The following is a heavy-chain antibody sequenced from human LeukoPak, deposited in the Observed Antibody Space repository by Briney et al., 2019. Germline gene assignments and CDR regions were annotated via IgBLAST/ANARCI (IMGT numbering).Heavy chain of an antibody. D-gene: IGHD4/OR15-4a*01. CDR3: VRGGANYWSVMGS. J-gene: IGHJ5*02. CDR1: GFTFSSYA. V-gene: IGHV3-23*01. CDR2: ISGSGGST. Sequence: PGGSLRLSCAASGFTFSSYAMSWVRQAPGKGLEWVSAISGSGGSTYYADSVKGRFTISRDNAKDTLYLQMNSLRAEDTAVYYCVRGGANYWSVMGSWGQGTLVTVSS.